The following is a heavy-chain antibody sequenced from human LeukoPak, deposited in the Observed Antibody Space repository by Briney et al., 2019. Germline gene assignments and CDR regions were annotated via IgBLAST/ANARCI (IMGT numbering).Heavy chain of an antibody. Sequence: GGSLRLSCAASGFTLRSYWMHWVRPAPGKGVVWVSRIKSDGSTNYADSVKGRFTISRDNAKNTVSLQMNSLRAEDTGVYYCARAPSEIGGYYPEYFRHWGQGTLVTVSS. D-gene: IGHD3-22*01. J-gene: IGHJ1*01. V-gene: IGHV3-74*01. CDR1: GFTLRSYW. CDR2: IKSDGST. CDR3: ARAPSEIGGYYPEYFRH.